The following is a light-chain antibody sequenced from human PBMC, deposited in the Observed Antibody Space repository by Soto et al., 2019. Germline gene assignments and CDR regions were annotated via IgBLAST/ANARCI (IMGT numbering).Light chain of an antibody. J-gene: IGKJ2*02. Sequence: DIQMTQSPSTLSASVGDRVTITCRASQSVSIWLAWYQQKPGKAPKLLIYKASSLESGVPLRFSGSGSGTEFTLTISCLQPDDFATYYCQQYNSWWTFGQGTKLEIK. CDR3: QQYNSWWT. CDR1: QSVSIW. CDR2: KAS. V-gene: IGKV1-5*03.